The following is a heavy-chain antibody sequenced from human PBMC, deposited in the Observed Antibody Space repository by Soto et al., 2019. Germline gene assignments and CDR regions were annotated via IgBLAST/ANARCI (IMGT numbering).Heavy chain of an antibody. CDR2: INHSGST. J-gene: IGHJ4*02. CDR3: ARAWGGVPDY. D-gene: IGHD3-16*01. CDR1: GGSISSGGYY. Sequence: SETLSLTCTVSGGSISSGGYYWNWIRQHPGKGLEWIGKINHSGSTNYNPSLKSRVTISVDTSKNQFSLKLSSVTAADTAVYYCARAWGGVPDYWGQGTLVTVSS. V-gene: IGHV4-39*07.